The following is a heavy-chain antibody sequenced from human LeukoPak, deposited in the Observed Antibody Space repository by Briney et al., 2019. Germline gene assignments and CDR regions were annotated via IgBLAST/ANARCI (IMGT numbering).Heavy chain of an antibody. Sequence: SETLSLTCTVAGGSISSYYWSWIRQPPGKGLEWIGYIYYSGSTNYNPSLKTRVPISVEKSKNQFSLKLSSVTAADTAVYYCARAPGIAVAGESGPLDYWGQGTLVTVSS. D-gene: IGHD6-19*01. CDR3: ARAPGIAVAGESGPLDY. CDR2: IYYSGST. J-gene: IGHJ4*02. CDR1: GGSISSYY. V-gene: IGHV4-59*08.